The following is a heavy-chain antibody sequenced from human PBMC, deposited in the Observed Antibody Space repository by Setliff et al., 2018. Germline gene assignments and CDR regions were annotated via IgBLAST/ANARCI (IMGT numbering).Heavy chain of an antibody. D-gene: IGHD3-22*01. CDR3: ARRRYYYDSSGYRWGGFYFDY. J-gene: IGHJ4*02. CDR2: INPSSGGT. V-gene: IGHV1-2*04. Sequence: ASVKVSCKVSGYTLTELSMHWVRQAPGQGLEWMGWINPSSGGTNYAQKFQGWVTMTRDTSISTAYMELSRLRSDDTAVYYCARRRYYYDSSGYRWGGFYFDYWGQGTLVTVSS. CDR1: GYTLTELS.